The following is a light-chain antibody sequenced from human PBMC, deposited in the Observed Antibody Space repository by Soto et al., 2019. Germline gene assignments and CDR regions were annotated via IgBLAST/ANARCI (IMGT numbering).Light chain of an antibody. CDR1: QSVSST. CDR2: GAS. CDR3: QHYNNWPFT. V-gene: IGKV3-15*01. Sequence: EIVMTQSPATLSVSPGERATLSCRASQSVSSTLAWYQQKPGQAPTLLIYGASARATGIPARFSGSGSGTEFTLTISSLQSEDFAVYYCQHYNNWPFTFGQGTTREI. J-gene: IGKJ2*01.